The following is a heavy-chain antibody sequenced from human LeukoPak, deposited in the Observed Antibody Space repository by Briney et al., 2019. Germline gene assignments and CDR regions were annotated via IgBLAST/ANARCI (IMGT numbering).Heavy chain of an antibody. Sequence: GGSLRLSCAASGFTFSSYAMTWVRQAPGKGLEWVSAISGSGGSTYYADSVKGRFTISRDNSKNTLYLQMNSLRAEDTAVYYCAKARFGEYTLDYWAQGTLVTVSS. CDR3: AKARFGEYTLDY. D-gene: IGHD3-10*01. J-gene: IGHJ4*02. V-gene: IGHV3-23*01. CDR2: ISGSGGST. CDR1: GFTFSSYA.